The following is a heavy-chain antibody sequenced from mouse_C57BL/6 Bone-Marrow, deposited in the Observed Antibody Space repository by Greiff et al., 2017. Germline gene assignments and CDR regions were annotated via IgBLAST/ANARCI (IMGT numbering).Heavy chain of an antibody. CDR3: ARLAIYYGNYAWFAY. V-gene: IGHV1-69*01. CDR2: IDPSDSYT. Sequence: VQLQQPGAELVMPGASVKLSCKASGYTFTSYWMHWVKQRPGQGLKWIGEIDPSDSYTNYNQKFKGKSTLTVDKSSSTAYMQLSSLTSEDSAVYYCARLAIYYGNYAWFAYWGQGTLVTVSA. D-gene: IGHD2-1*01. J-gene: IGHJ3*01. CDR1: GYTFTSYW.